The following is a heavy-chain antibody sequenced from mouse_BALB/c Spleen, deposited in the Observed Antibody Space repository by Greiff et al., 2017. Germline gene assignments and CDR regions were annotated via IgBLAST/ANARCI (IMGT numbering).Heavy chain of an antibody. CDR3: TREGYPAGYFDY. CDR1: GFTFSSYT. CDR2: ISSGGSYT. D-gene: IGHD3-1*01. Sequence: EVKLVESGGGLVKPGGSLKLSCAASGFTFSSYTMSWVRQTPEKRLEWVATISSGGSYTYYPDSVKGRFTISRDNAKNTLYLQMSSLKSEDTAMYYCTREGYPAGYFDYWGQGTTLTVSS. J-gene: IGHJ2*01. V-gene: IGHV5-6-4*01.